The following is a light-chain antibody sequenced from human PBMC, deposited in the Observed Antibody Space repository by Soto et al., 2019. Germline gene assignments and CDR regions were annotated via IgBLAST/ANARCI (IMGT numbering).Light chain of an antibody. Sequence: DIVLTQSPYTLSLSPGDRATLPCRASHSISNNYLAWHQQKPGQAPTLLIYGASRRATGTPDRFSGGGSGTDFTLTISRLEPEDFAVYYCQQYGASPLTCGGGTKVEIK. CDR3: QQYGASPLT. CDR2: GAS. CDR1: HSISNNY. V-gene: IGKV3-20*01. J-gene: IGKJ4*01.